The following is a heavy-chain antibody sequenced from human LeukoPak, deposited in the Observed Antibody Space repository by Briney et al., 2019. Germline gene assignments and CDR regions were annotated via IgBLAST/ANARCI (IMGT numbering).Heavy chain of an antibody. CDR1: GYTLTELS. V-gene: IGHV1-24*01. CDR2: FDPEDGET. J-gene: IGHJ4*02. D-gene: IGHD1-26*01. Sequence: GASVKVSCKVSGYTLTELSMHWVRQAPGKGLEWMGGFDPEDGETIYAQKFQGRVTMTEDTSTDTAYMELSSLRSEDTAVYYCATDYSGSYGGGFDYWGQGTLVTVSS. CDR3: ATDYSGSYGGGFDY.